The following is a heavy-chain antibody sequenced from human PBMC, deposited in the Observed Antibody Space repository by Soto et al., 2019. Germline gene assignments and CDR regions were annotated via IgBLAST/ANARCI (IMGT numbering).Heavy chain of an antibody. Sequence: GASVKVSCKASGGTFSSYAISWVRQAPGQGLEWMGGIIPIFGTANYAQKFQGRVTITADESTSTAYMELSSLRSEDTAVYYCATKGDYDSSGYYYYWGQGTLVTSPQ. J-gene: IGHJ4*02. CDR1: GGTFSSYA. D-gene: IGHD3-22*01. V-gene: IGHV1-69*13. CDR3: ATKGDYDSSGYYYY. CDR2: IIPIFGTA.